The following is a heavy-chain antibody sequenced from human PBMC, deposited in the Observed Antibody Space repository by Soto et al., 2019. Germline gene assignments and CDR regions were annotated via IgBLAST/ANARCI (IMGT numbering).Heavy chain of an antibody. CDR3: ARGVAAAGKNYYYYGMDV. D-gene: IGHD6-13*01. J-gene: IGHJ6*02. CDR1: GGTFSSYA. Sequence: QVQLVQSGAEVKKPGSSVKVSCKASGGTFSSYAISWVRQAPGQGLEWMGGIIPIFGTANYAQKFQGRVMITADESTSTAYMELSSLRSEDTAVYYCARGVAAAGKNYYYYGMDVWGQGTTVTVSS. CDR2: IIPIFGTA. V-gene: IGHV1-69*01.